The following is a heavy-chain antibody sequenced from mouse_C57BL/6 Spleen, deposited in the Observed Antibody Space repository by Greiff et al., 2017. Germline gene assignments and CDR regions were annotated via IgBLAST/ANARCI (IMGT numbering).Heavy chain of an antibody. CDR2: IDPENGDT. CDR1: GFNIKDDY. Sequence: EVHLVESGAELVRPGASVKLSCTASGFNIKDDYMHWVKQRPEQGLEWIGWIDPENGDTEYASKFQGKATITADTSSNTAYLQLSSLTSEDTAVYYCTTVITTVVAFDYWGQGTTLTVSS. CDR3: TTVITTVVAFDY. V-gene: IGHV14-4*01. J-gene: IGHJ2*01. D-gene: IGHD1-1*01.